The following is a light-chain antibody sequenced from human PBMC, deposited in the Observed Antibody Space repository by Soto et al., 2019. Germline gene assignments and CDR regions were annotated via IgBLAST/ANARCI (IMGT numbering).Light chain of an antibody. CDR2: DTS. CDR3: LLTYGAARV. J-gene: IGLJ3*02. CDR1: SGVVTSGHY. V-gene: IGLV7-46*01. Sequence: QTVVTQEPSVTVSPGGTVTLTCGSSSGVVTSGHYPYWIQQKPGQAPTTLIYDTSNTHSWTPARFSGSLLGGEAALTLSGAQPEDEADYYCLLTYGAARVFGGGTKLTVL.